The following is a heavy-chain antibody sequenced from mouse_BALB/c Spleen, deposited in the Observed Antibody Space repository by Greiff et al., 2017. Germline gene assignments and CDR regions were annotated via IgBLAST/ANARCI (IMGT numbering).Heavy chain of an antibody. J-gene: IGHJ3*01. CDR2: ISSGGSYT. V-gene: IGHV5-9-3*01. D-gene: IGHD2-4*01. CDR3: AGVYYDYDLAWFAY. Sequence: EVKLMESGGGLVKPGGSLKLSCAASGFTFSSYAMSWVCQTPEKRLEWVATISSGGSYTYYPDSVKGRFTISRDNAKNTLYLQMSSLRSEDTAMYYCAGVYYDYDLAWFAYWGQGTLVTVSA. CDR1: GFTFSSYA.